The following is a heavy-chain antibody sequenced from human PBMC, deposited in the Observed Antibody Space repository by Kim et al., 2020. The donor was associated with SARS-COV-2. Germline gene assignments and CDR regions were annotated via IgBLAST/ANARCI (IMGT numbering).Heavy chain of an antibody. J-gene: IGHJ2*01. CDR3: ARGVEVGATTGFDL. D-gene: IGHD1-26*01. V-gene: IGHV1-18*01. Sequence: AQKLQGRVTMTTDTSTSTAYMELRSLRSDDTAVYYCARGVEVGATTGFDLWGRGTLVTVSS.